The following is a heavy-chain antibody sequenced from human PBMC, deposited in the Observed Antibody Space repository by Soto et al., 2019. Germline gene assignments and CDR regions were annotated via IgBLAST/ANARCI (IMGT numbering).Heavy chain of an antibody. CDR1: GGSIISSNYY. V-gene: IGHV4-39*01. J-gene: IGHJ6*03. CDR2: LYYSGST. CDR3: ARTYATDMVVVPAAKDYMDV. D-gene: IGHD2-2*01. Sequence: QLQVQESGPGLVKPSETLSLTCTVSGGSIISSNYYWGWIRQPPGKGLEWIGSLYYSGSTYYNPSLKSRVTTSVDTSKNQFSLKLSSVTAADTAVYYCARTYATDMVVVPAAKDYMDVWGKGTTVTVSS.